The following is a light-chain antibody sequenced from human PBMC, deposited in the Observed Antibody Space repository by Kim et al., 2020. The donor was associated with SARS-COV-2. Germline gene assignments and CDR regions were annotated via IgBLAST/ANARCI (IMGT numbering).Light chain of an antibody. Sequence: QSALTQPASVSGSPGQSITISCTGTSSDVGRYNLVSWYQQHPGKAPKLMIYEVSKRPSGVSNRFSGSTSGNTASLTISGLQAEDEADYYCCLYVVFG. CDR3: CLYVV. CDR2: EVS. J-gene: IGLJ2*01. V-gene: IGLV2-23*02. CDR1: SSDVGRYNL.